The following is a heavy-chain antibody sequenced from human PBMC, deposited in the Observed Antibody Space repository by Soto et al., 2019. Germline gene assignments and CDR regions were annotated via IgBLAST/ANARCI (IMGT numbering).Heavy chain of an antibody. CDR2: MNPNSGNT. D-gene: IGHD6-13*01. V-gene: IGHV1-8*01. J-gene: IGHJ5*02. CDR3: ASEGSAAGTGWFDP. CDR1: GYTFTSYD. Sequence: QVQLVQSGAEVKKPGASVKVSCKASGYTFTSYDINWVRQATGQGLEWMGWMNPNSGNTGYAQKVQGRVTRTRNTPISTAYMDLTSLRSEDTAVYYCASEGSAAGTGWFDPWGQGTLVTVSS.